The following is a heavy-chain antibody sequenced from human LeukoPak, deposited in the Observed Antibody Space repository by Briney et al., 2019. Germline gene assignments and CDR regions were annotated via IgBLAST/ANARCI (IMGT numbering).Heavy chain of an antibody. V-gene: IGHV4-34*01. CDR1: GGSFSGYY. CDR3: ARLKGCRGNYYGSGSYYKCYYFDY. D-gene: IGHD3-10*01. CDR2: INHSGST. Sequence: SETLSLTCAVYGGSFSGYYWNWIRQPPGKGLEWIGEINHSGSTNYNPSLKSRVTISVDTSKNQFSLKLSSVTAADTAVYYCARLKGCRGNYYGSGSYYKCYYFDYWGQGTLVTVSS. J-gene: IGHJ4*02.